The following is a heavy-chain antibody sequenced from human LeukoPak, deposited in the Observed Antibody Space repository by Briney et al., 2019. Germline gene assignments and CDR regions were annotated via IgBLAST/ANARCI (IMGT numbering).Heavy chain of an antibody. CDR1: GFTFDSYA. V-gene: IGHV3-23*01. CDR2: ISYSGGDT. CDR3: AKGAQCFDY. J-gene: IGHJ4*02. D-gene: IGHD5/OR15-5a*01. Sequence: PGGSLRLSCAASGFTFDSYAMSWVRQAPGKGLEWVSSISYSGGDTYYADSVKGRFTISRDNSKNTLFLQMNSLRAEDTAVYYCAKGAQCFDYWGQGTLVTVSS.